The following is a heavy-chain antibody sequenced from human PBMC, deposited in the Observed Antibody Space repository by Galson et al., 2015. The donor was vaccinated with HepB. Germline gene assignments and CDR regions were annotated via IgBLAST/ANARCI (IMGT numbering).Heavy chain of an antibody. Sequence: SLRLSCAASGFTLEKYWMNRVRQAPGKGLEWVANIKKDGSGKNYVDSVKGRFTISRDNAENSLSLQMNSLRDEDTAFYYCASDFPGPVVRGFDCWGQGSLVTVSS. CDR2: IKKDGSGK. V-gene: IGHV3-7*03. D-gene: IGHD3-22*01. CDR3: ASDFPGPVVRGFDC. CDR1: GFTLEKYW. J-gene: IGHJ4*02.